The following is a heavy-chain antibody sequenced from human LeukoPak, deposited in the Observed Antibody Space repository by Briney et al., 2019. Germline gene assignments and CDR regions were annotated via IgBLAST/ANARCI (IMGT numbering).Heavy chain of an antibody. CDR2: IYYSGST. Sequence: SETLSLTCTVSGASISSYYWSWLRQPPGKGLEWIGYIYYSGSTNYNPSLKSPVTISVDTSKNQFSLKLSSVTAADTAVYYCASRKYGDPRDYYYGMDVWGQGTTVTVSS. CDR1: GASISSYY. J-gene: IGHJ6*02. CDR3: ASRKYGDPRDYYYGMDV. D-gene: IGHD4-17*01. V-gene: IGHV4-59*01.